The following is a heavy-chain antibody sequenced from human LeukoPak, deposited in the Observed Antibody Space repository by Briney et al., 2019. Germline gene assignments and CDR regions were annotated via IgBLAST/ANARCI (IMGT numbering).Heavy chain of an antibody. V-gene: IGHV1-69*13. CDR3: ARDVTVAGTGSGLDAFDI. J-gene: IGHJ3*02. CDR2: IIPIFGTA. Sequence: SVKVSCKASGGTFSSYAISWVRQAPGQGLEWMGGIIPIFGTANYAQKFQGRVTIAADESTSTAYMELSSLRSEDTAVYYCARDVTVAGTGSGLDAFDIWGQGTMVTVSS. D-gene: IGHD6-19*01. CDR1: GGTFSSYA.